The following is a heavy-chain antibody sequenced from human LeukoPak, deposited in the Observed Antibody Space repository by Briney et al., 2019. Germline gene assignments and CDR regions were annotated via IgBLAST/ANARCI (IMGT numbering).Heavy chain of an antibody. CDR2: IYYSGNS. Sequence: SETLSLTCSVSGGSISSYYWSWVRQPPGKGLECIGYIYYSGNSNYNPSLKSRVTISVDTSRNQFSLILNSVTAADTAVYYCAREGASQDVRGFGYWGQGTQVTVSS. V-gene: IGHV4-59*01. D-gene: IGHD3-10*02. J-gene: IGHJ4*02. CDR3: AREGASQDVRGFGY. CDR1: GGSISSYY.